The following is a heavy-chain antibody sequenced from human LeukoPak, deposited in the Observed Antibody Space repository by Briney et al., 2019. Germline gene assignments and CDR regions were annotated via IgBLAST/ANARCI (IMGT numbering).Heavy chain of an antibody. J-gene: IGHJ4*01. Sequence: SETLSLTCTVSGNSISSTSYYWGWIRQPPGKGLEWIGSIYYSGSTYYNPSLKSRVTIFVDTSKNQFSLKLSSVTAADTAVYYCARRGSSGWYADFDYWGHGTLVTVSS. CDR2: IYYSGST. D-gene: IGHD6-19*01. V-gene: IGHV4-39*01. CDR3: ARRGSSGWYADFDY. CDR1: GNSISSTSYY.